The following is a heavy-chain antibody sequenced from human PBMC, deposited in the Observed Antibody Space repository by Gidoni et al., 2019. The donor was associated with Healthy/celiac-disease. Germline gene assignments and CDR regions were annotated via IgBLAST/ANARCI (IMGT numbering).Heavy chain of an antibody. CDR2: IYYCGST. Sequence: QVQRQESGPGLGKPSETLSLTCTVSGGSISSYYWSGIRQPPGKGLEWIGYIYYCGSTTYNPSLTSRVTISVDTSKNPFSLKLSSVTAADTAVYYCARDNSYGKFFDYWGQGTLVTVSS. V-gene: IGHV4-59*01. D-gene: IGHD5-18*01. CDR1: GGSISSYY. CDR3: ARDNSYGKFFDY. J-gene: IGHJ4*02.